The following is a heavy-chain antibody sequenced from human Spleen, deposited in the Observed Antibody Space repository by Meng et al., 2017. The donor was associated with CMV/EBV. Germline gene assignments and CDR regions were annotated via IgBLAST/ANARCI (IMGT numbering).Heavy chain of an antibody. V-gene: IGHV3-48*04. Sequence: ETLSLTCAASGFTFSTYSLNWVRQAPGKGLEWVSYISGPSTTIYYADSVKGRFTISRDNAKNSLYLQMNSLRADDTAVYYCARDGANIAARRDFDYWGQGTLVTVSS. D-gene: IGHD6-6*01. J-gene: IGHJ4*02. CDR3: ARDGANIAARRDFDY. CDR1: GFTFSTYS. CDR2: ISGPSTTI.